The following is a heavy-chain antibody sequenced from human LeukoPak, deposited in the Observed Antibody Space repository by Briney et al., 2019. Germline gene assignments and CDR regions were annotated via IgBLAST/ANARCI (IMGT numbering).Heavy chain of an antibody. D-gene: IGHD3-22*01. CDR1: GFTFSSYE. CDR2: ISSIGGRS. J-gene: IGHJ4*02. CDR3: ARESDSGGYRFDY. Sequence: GGSLRLSCAASGFTFSSYEMIWVRQAPGKGLEWLSYISSIGGRSLYADAVRGRATISRDNAKNSLYLQMKSLRTEDTAVYHCARESDSGGYRFDYWGQGSLVTVSS. V-gene: IGHV3-48*03.